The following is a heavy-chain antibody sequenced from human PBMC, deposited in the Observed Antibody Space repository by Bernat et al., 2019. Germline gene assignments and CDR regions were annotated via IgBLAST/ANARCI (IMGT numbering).Heavy chain of an antibody. CDR2: VYSSGST. CDR1: AGSISSNNYF. CDR3: ATAWWATSYSGSSGYYGFDAFDT. J-gene: IGHJ3*02. D-gene: IGHD3-22*01. Sequence: QLQLQESGPGLVKPSETLSLTCTVSAGSISSNNYFWGWIREPPGKGLEWIGSVYSSGSTYYNPSLKGRVTISVDTSKNQFSLKLTSVTAADTAVYYCATAWWATSYSGSSGYYGFDAFDTWGQGTMVTVSS. V-gene: IGHV4-39*01.